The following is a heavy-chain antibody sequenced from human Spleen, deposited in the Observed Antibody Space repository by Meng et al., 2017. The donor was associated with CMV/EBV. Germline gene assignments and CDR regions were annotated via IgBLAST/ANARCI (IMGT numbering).Heavy chain of an antibody. CDR3: ARDHDSSGWYYFDY. V-gene: IGHV3-30-3*01. Sequence: GGSLRLSCAASGFTFSSYAMHWVRQAPGKGLEWVAVISYDGTNKYYADSVKGRFTVSRDNFKNTLYLQMNSLRPEDTAVYYCARDHDSSGWYYFDYWGQGTLVTVSS. CDR1: GFTFSSYA. CDR2: ISYDGTNK. D-gene: IGHD6-19*01. J-gene: IGHJ4*02.